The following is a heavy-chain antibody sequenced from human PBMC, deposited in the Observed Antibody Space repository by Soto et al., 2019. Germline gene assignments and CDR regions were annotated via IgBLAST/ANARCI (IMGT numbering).Heavy chain of an antibody. J-gene: IGHJ4*03. CDR2: IYYSGST. CDR3: ARLEYSSSYYFDY. CDR1: GGSISSGGYY. D-gene: IGHD6-6*01. V-gene: IGHV4-31*11. Sequence: PSETLSLTCAVSGGSISSGGYYWFWIRHHPGKGLEWVGYIYYSGSTYYNPSLKSRVTISVDTSKNQFSLKLSSVTAADTAVYYCARLEYSSSYYFDYWGQGTTVTVSS.